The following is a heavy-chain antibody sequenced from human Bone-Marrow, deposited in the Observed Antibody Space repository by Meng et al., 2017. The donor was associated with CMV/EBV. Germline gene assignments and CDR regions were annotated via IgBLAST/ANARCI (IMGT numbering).Heavy chain of an antibody. J-gene: IGHJ4*02. CDR1: GYSISSGYY. V-gene: IGHV4-38-2*02. CDR3: ARLEYSSSEAFS. D-gene: IGHD6-6*01. CDR2: IYHSGST. Sequence: GSLRLSCSVSGYSISSGYYWGWILQPPGKGLEWIGSIYHSGSTYYNTSLKSRVTISVDTSKNQFSLKLSSVTAADTAVYYCARLEYSSSEAFSWGQGTLVTVSS.